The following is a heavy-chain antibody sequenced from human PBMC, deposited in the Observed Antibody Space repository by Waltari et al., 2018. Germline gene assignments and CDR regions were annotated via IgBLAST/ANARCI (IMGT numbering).Heavy chain of an antibody. CDR1: GFPLRNFG. D-gene: IGHD2-2*02. V-gene: IGHV3-30*02. J-gene: IGHJ4*02. CDR2: IWFDGSDK. CDR3: AKDAFGNTYLDF. Sequence: QVNLVESGGGVVQPGVSLRLPCATFGFPLRNFGIHWVRPAPGKGLEWVALIWFDGSDKFYADSVRGRFTISRDNSARTLYLDMDSLRLDDTAMYYCAKDAFGNTYLDFWGQGTLVTVSS.